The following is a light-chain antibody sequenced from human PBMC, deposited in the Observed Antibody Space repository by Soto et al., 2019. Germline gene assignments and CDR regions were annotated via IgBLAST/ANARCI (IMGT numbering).Light chain of an antibody. CDR2: DAS. CDR1: QSVSSY. CDR3: QQRSNWPG. V-gene: IGKV3-11*01. Sequence: EIVLTKSPATLSLSPGERATLSCRASQSVSSYLAWYQQKPGQAPRLLIYDASNRATGIPARFSGSGSGTVFTPTSSSLEREDFSVYFCQQRSNWPGFGGGTKVEIK. J-gene: IGKJ4*02.